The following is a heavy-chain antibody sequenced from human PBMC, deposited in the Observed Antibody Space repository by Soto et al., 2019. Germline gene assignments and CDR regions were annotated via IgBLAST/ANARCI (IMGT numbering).Heavy chain of an antibody. D-gene: IGHD1-7*01. Sequence: EVQLLESGGGLVQPGGSLRLSCAASGFTFSSYAMSWVRQAPGKGLEWVSAISGRGGSTYYADSVKGRFTISRDNSKNTLYLQINSLRAEDTAVYYCAKENYNWNYGGTQYYFDYWGQGTLVTVSS. V-gene: IGHV3-23*01. CDR2: ISGRGGST. CDR3: AKENYNWNYGGTQYYFDY. J-gene: IGHJ4*02. CDR1: GFTFSSYA.